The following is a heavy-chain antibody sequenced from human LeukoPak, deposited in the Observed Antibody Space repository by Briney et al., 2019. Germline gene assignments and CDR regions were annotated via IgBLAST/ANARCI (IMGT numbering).Heavy chain of an antibody. D-gene: IGHD1-26*01. J-gene: IGHJ4*02. CDR3: AKDRPAHRGRSNFDY. CDR1: GFTFSSYA. V-gene: IGHV3-23*01. Sequence: GGSLRLSCAASGFTFSSYAMSWVRQAPGKGLEWVSAISGSGGSAYYADSVKGRFTISRDNSKNTLYLQMNSLRAEDTAVYYCAKDRPAHRGRSNFDYWGQGTLVTVSS. CDR2: ISGSGGSA.